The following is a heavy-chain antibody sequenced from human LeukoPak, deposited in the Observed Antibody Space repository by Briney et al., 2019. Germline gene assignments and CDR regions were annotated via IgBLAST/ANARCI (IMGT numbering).Heavy chain of an antibody. J-gene: IGHJ4*02. CDR3: ARTGTTYDEFDY. D-gene: IGHD1-7*01. CDR2: IYHSGST. Sequence: SETLSLTCTVSGYSISSGYYWGWIRQPPGKGLEWIGSIYHSGSTYYNPSLKSRVTISVDTSKNQFSLRLSSVTAADTAVYYCARTGTTYDEFDYWGQGTLVTVSS. CDR1: GYSISSGYY. V-gene: IGHV4-38-2*02.